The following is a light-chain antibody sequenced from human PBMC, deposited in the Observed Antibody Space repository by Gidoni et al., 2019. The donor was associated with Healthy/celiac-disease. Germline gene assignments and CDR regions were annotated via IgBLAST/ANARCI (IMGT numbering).Light chain of an antibody. Sequence: EIVLTQSPATLSMSPGERATLSCRASQSVSSYLAWYQQKPGQAPRLPIYDASNRATGIPARFSGSVSGTDFTLTISSLEPEDFAVYYCQQRSNWPQLTFXGXTKVEIK. J-gene: IGKJ4*01. CDR2: DAS. V-gene: IGKV3-11*01. CDR3: QQRSNWPQLT. CDR1: QSVSSY.